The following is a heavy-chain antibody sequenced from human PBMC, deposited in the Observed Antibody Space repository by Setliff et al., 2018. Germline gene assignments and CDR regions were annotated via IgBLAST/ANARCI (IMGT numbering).Heavy chain of an antibody. V-gene: IGHV1-18*01. CDR2: ISGYNGNT. D-gene: IGHD3-3*01. CDR1: GYTFTTYG. Sequence: VASVKVSCKASGYTFTTYGVAWVRQAPGQGLEWLGWISGYNGNTNYAQRFQGRVTMTTDTSTTTVYMELRSLTSDDTAVYYCARVPRLEWLLPTFDSWGQGTLVTVSS. CDR3: ARVPRLEWLLPTFDS. J-gene: IGHJ4*02.